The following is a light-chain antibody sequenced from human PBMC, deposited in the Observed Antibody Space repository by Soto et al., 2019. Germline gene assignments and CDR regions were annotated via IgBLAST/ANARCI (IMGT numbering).Light chain of an antibody. CDR2: DAS. Sequence: EIVLTQSPGTLSLSPGERATLSCRASQAVRNNYLAWYQQKPGQAPRLLIYDASSRATGIPDRFSGGGSGTDFTLTISRLEPEDFAGYYCQQFSSYPHTFGGGTKVDIK. V-gene: IGKV3-20*01. J-gene: IGKJ4*01. CDR3: QQFSSYPHT. CDR1: QAVRNNY.